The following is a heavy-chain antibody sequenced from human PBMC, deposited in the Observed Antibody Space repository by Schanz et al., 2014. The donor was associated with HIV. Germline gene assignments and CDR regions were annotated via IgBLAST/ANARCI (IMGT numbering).Heavy chain of an antibody. CDR3: AKSNGGDTAVVQYYFDY. CDR1: GFTFGDHP. V-gene: IGHV3-7*01. CDR2: IKEDGIEK. D-gene: IGHD5-18*01. Sequence: GQLVESGGGLVKPGRSLRLSCTASGFTFGDHPMSWFRQAPGKGLEWVANIKEDGIEKYYVDSVKGRFTISRDNAKNSLYLNMYSLRAEDTAVYFCAKSNGGDTAVVQYYFDYWGQGTLVSVSS. J-gene: IGHJ4*02.